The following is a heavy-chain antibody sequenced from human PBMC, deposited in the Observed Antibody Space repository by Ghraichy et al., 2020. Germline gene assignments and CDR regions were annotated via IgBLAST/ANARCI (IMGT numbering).Heavy chain of an antibody. Sequence: SGPTLVKPTETLTLTCTVSGFSLSNARMGVSWIRQPPGKALEWLAHIFSNDEKSYSTSLKSRLTISKDTSKSQVVLTMTNMDPVDTATYYCARIIRGDRGYYGMDVWGQGTTVTVSS. V-gene: IGHV2-26*01. CDR2: IFSNDEK. J-gene: IGHJ6*02. CDR1: GFSLSNARMG. D-gene: IGHD3-10*01. CDR3: ARIIRGDRGYYGMDV.